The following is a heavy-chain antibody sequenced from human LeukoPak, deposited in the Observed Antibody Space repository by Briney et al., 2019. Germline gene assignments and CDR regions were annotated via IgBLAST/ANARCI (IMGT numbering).Heavy chain of an antibody. D-gene: IGHD4-17*01. Sequence: SETLSLTCFVSNGSITSTSYWAWIRQSPGKGLEWIGTTSSGGSAYYKTSLKSRVTISVDTSKTQLSLSLTSVTAAGTAAYYCARQGGGDFVDSWGQGTLVSVS. V-gene: IGHV4-39*01. CDR2: TSSGGSA. CDR3: ARQGGGDFVDS. CDR1: NGSITSTSY. J-gene: IGHJ4*02.